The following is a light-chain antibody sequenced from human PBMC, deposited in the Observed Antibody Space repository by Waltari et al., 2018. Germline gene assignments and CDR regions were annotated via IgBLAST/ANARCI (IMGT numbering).Light chain of an antibody. CDR1: QGIGIF. Sequence: DGQLTQSPSFVSASVGYRVNITCRASQGIGIFLAWDQQKPGTAPKLLIFSASTLQTGVPSRFSGSGSWTDFTLTISNLQPEDFATYYCQQLHTYPPWTFGAGTRVEMK. J-gene: IGKJ4*02. V-gene: IGKV1-9*01. CDR2: SAS. CDR3: QQLHTYPPWT.